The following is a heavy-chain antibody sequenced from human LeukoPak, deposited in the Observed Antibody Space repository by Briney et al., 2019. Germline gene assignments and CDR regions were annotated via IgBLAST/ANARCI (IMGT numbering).Heavy chain of an antibody. Sequence: PGGSLRLSCAASGFAFSSYAMNWVRQAPGKGLYWVSTIGGDGEKTYYTDSGKGRFTISRDNSKNTLYLQMNSLRAEDTAVYYCAKTVAGENWGQGTLVTVSS. CDR3: AKTVAGEN. V-gene: IGHV3-23*01. D-gene: IGHD6-19*01. CDR1: GFAFSSYA. CDR2: IGGDGEKT. J-gene: IGHJ4*02.